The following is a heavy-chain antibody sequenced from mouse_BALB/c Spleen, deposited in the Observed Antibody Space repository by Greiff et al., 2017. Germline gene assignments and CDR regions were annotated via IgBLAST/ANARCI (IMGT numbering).Heavy chain of an antibody. V-gene: IGHV5-17*02. D-gene: IGHD6-1*01. Sequence: DVMLVESGGGLVQPGGSRKLSCAASGFTFSSFGMHWVRQAPEKGLEWVAYISSGSSTIYYADTVKGRFTISRDNPKNTLFLQMTSLRSEDTAMYYCARSSALGSIYYAMDYWGQGTSVTVSS. J-gene: IGHJ4*01. CDR3: ARSSALGSIYYAMDY. CDR2: ISSGSSTI. CDR1: GFTFSSFG.